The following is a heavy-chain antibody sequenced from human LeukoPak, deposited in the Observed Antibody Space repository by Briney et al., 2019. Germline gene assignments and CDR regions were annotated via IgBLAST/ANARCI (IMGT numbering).Heavy chain of an antibody. Sequence: GASVKVSCKASGYTFTGYYMHWVRQAPGQGLEWMGGIIPIFGTANYAQKFQGRVTITADESTSTAYMELSSLRSEDTAVYYCARAGDIVVVPAAHPFDYWGQGTLVTVSS. D-gene: IGHD2-2*01. CDR2: IIPIFGTA. CDR3: ARAGDIVVVPAAHPFDY. J-gene: IGHJ4*02. CDR1: GYTFTGYY. V-gene: IGHV1-69*13.